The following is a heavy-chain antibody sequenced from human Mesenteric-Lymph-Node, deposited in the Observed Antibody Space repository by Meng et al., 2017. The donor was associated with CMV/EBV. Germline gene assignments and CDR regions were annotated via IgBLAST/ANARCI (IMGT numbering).Heavy chain of an antibody. D-gene: IGHD3-22*01. Sequence: ASVKVSCKASGYTSTSYSLHWVRQAPGQGLEWMGIINPSGASTTYARRFQGRVTMTRDTSRNTVYMELSSLSSEDTAVYFCARGTAWLSDLDFFDIWGQGTMVTVSS. J-gene: IGHJ3*02. CDR2: INPSGAST. CDR1: GYTSTSYS. V-gene: IGHV1-46*01. CDR3: ARGTAWLSDLDFFDI.